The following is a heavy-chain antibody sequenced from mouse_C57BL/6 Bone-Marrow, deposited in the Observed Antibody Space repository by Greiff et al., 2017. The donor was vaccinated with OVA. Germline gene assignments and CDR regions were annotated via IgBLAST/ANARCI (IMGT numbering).Heavy chain of an antibody. CDR3: ARHDYDGGYAMDY. J-gene: IGHJ4*01. Sequence: VQLVESGPGLVAPSQSLSITCTVSGFSLTSYGVHWVRQPPGKGLEWLVVIWSDGSTTYNSALQSRLSISKDNSKSQVFLKMNSLQTDDTAMYYCARHDYDGGYAMDYWGQGTSVTVSS. V-gene: IGHV2-6-1*01. CDR2: IWSDGST. CDR1: GFSLTSYG. D-gene: IGHD2-4*01.